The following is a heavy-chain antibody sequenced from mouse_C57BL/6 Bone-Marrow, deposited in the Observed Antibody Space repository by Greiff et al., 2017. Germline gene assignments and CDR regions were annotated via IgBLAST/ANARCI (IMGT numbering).Heavy chain of an antibody. V-gene: IGHV1-55*01. Sequence: QVQLQQPGAELVKPGASVKMSCKASGYTFTSYWITWVKQRPGQGLEWIGDIYPGSGSTNYNEKFKNKATLTVDTSSSTAYLQLSSLTSEDSAVYYCVITTVDPLDYWGQGTTLTVSS. D-gene: IGHD1-1*01. CDR1: GYTFTSYW. J-gene: IGHJ2*01. CDR2: IYPGSGST. CDR3: VITTVDPLDY.